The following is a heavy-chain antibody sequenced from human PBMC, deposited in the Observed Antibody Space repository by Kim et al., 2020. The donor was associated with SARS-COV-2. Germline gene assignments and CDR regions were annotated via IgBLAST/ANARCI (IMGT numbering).Heavy chain of an antibody. Sequence: QNLQGRVTMTTDTSTSTAYMELRSLRSDDTAVYYCARGYSSGWYSEYFKHWGQGTLVTVSS. CDR3: ARGYSSGWYSEYFKH. V-gene: IGHV1-18*01. J-gene: IGHJ1*01. D-gene: IGHD6-19*01.